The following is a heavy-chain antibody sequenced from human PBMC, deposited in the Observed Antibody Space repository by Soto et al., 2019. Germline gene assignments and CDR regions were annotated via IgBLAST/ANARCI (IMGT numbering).Heavy chain of an antibody. Sequence: QVQLVQSGAEVKKPGSSVKVSCKASGGTFSSYAISWVRQAPGQGLEWMGGIIPIFGTANYAQKFQGRVTITADESTSTAYMELSSLRSEDTAVYYCARDNGAYDFRSGYHAPEYYFDYWGQGTLVTVSS. CDR2: IIPIFGTA. D-gene: IGHD3-3*01. CDR1: GGTFSSYA. V-gene: IGHV1-69*01. J-gene: IGHJ4*02. CDR3: ARDNGAYDFRSGYHAPEYYFDY.